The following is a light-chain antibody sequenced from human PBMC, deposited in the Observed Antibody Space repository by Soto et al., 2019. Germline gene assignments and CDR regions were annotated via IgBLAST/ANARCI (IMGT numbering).Light chain of an antibody. Sequence: QAVVTQEASLTVSPGGTVTLTCGSSTGAVTSGHYPHWFQQKPGQAPRTLIYDTSIKHSWTPARFSGSLLGGKADLTLSGAQPEDEADYYCLVIYTGVGEVFGTGTKLTVL. CDR2: DTS. V-gene: IGLV7-46*01. J-gene: IGLJ1*01. CDR3: LVIYTGVGEV. CDR1: TGAVTSGHY.